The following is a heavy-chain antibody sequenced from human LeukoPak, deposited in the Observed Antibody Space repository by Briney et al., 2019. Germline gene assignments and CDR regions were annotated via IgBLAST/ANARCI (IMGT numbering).Heavy chain of an antibody. CDR3: ARDSFGYRGPFDP. D-gene: IGHD5-24*01. CDR2: ISSSSSYI. CDR1: GFTFSSYG. Sequence: GGSLRLSCAASGFTFSSYGTNWVRQAPGKGLEWVSSISSSSSYIYYADSVKGRFTISRDNAKNSLYLQMNSLRAEDTAVYYCARDSFGYRGPFDPWGQGTLVTVSS. J-gene: IGHJ5*02. V-gene: IGHV3-21*01.